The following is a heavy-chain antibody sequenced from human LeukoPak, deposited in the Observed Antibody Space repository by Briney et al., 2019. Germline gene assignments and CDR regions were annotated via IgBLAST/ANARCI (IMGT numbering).Heavy chain of an antibody. CDR3: ARPLRESGYFYFDY. V-gene: IGHV3-48*04. D-gene: IGHD3-3*01. J-gene: IGHJ4*02. CDR1: GFTFSNYW. Sequence: GGSLRLSCAASGFTFSNYWMSWVRQAPGKGLEWVSYITSGSSTIYYPDSVKGRFTISRDNAKNSLYLQMNSLRAEDTAIYYCARPLRESGYFYFDYWGQGTLVTVSS. CDR2: ITSGSSTI.